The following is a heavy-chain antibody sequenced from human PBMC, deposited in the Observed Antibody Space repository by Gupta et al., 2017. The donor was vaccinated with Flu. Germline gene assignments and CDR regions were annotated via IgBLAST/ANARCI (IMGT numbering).Heavy chain of an antibody. D-gene: IGHD3-16*01. CDR2: INFSGTEK. J-gene: IGHJ4*01. CDR3: TRDKADYCDDNVCYEYFFDY. V-gene: IGHV3-33*01. CDR1: GFTFGLYG. Sequence: QVQLVESGGGVVQPGGSLTLSCAASGFTFGLYGMHLVRPAPGKGVEWWSVINFSGTEKYYAESLKGRFTVSRDNSKNMVFLQMNSLTADDTAVYYCTRDKADYCDDNVCYEYFFDYWGHGTLVTVSS.